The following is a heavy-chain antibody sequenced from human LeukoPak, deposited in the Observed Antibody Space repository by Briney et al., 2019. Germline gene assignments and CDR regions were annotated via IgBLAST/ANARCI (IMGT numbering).Heavy chain of an antibody. Sequence: GGSLRLSCAASGFTFSDYYMSWIRQAPGKGLEWVSYISSSGSTIYYADSVKGRFTISRDNSKNTLYLQMNSLRAEDTAVYYCAKLDYDFWSGYTYWGQGTLVTVSS. CDR3: AKLDYDFWSGYTY. CDR2: ISSSGSTI. J-gene: IGHJ4*02. D-gene: IGHD3-3*01. V-gene: IGHV3-11*01. CDR1: GFTFSDYY.